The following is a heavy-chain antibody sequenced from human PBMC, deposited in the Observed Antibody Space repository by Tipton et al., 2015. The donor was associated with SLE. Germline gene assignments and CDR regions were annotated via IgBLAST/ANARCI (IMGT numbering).Heavy chain of an antibody. J-gene: IGHJ6*02. CDR2: IYYGGHT. D-gene: IGHD1-1*01. CDR1: GGAISSYY. V-gene: IGHV4-59*08. CDR3: ARSTTLQGRMDV. Sequence: TLSLTCTVSGGAISSYYWSWVRQPPGKGLEWIGYIYYGGHTKYNPSHMSRAAISVDTSKDQFYLNLTSVTAADTAVYYCARSTTLQGRMDVWGQGTTVTVSS.